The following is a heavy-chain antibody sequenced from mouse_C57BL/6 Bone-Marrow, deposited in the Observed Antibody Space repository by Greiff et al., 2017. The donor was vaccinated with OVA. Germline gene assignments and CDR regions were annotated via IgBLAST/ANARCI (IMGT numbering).Heavy chain of an antibody. CDR1: GYTFTSYG. CDR3: ARRAGPYYVGY. Sequence: QVQLQQSGAELARPGASVKLSCKASGYTFTSYGISWVKQRTGQGLEWIGEIYPRSGNTYYNEKFKGKATLTADKSSSTAYMELRSLTSEDSAVYFCARRAGPYYVGYWGQGTTLTVSS. V-gene: IGHV1-81*01. CDR2: IYPRSGNT. D-gene: IGHD3-1*01. J-gene: IGHJ2*01.